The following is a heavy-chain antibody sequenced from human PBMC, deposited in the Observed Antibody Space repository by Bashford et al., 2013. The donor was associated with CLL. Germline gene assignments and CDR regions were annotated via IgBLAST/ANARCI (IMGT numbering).Heavy chain of an antibody. CDR2: INPNSGGST. V-gene: IGHV1-2*02. J-gene: IGHJ4*02. Sequence: ASVKVSCKASGYNFVAYHIHWVRQAPGQGLEWMGWINPNSGGSTNYAQKFQGRVTMTRDTSITTTYMELSSLTSDDTAVYYCARQVLGSGNPYWGQGTLVTVSS. CDR3: ARQVLGSGNPY. CDR1: GYNFVAYH. D-gene: IGHD3-10*01.